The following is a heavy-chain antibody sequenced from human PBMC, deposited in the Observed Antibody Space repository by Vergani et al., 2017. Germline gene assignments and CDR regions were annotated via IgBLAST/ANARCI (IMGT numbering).Heavy chain of an antibody. Sequence: QVQLVQSGAEVKKPGSSVKVSCKASGGTFSSYTISWVRQAPGQGLEWMGRIIPILGIANYAQKFQDRVTITADKSTSTAYMELSSLRSEDTAVYYCARVIDGQGTQVPGRWVYYYYYYMDVWGKGTTVTVSS. CDR2: IIPILGIA. CDR3: ARVIDGQGTQVPGRWVYYYYYYMDV. J-gene: IGHJ6*03. V-gene: IGHV1-69*02. CDR1: GGTFSSYT. D-gene: IGHD1-26*01.